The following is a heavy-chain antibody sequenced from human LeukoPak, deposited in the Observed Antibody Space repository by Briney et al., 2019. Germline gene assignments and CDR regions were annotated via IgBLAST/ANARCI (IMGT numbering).Heavy chain of an antibody. CDR3: ARARGFDW. V-gene: IGHV3-48*02. Sequence: PGGSLRLSCGASGFTFSTYTMNWVRQAPGKGLEWVSSISSTSSTIYYADSVKGRFTISRDNAKNSLFLHMNSLRDEDTAVYYCARARGFDWWGQGTLVTVSS. CDR1: GFTFSTYT. CDR2: ISSTSSTI. J-gene: IGHJ4*02.